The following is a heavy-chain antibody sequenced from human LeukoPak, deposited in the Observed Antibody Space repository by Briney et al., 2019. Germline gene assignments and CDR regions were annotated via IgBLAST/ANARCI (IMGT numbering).Heavy chain of an antibody. V-gene: IGHV1-24*01. CDR3: ATRPYCSSTSCLDY. CDR2: FDPEDGET. J-gene: IGHJ4*02. Sequence: ASVKVSCKVSGYTLTELSTHWVRQAPGKGLEWMGGFDPEDGETIYAQKFQGRVTMTEDTSTDTAYMELSSLRSEDTAVYYCATRPYCSSTSCLDYWGQGTLVTVSS. CDR1: GYTLTELS. D-gene: IGHD2-2*01.